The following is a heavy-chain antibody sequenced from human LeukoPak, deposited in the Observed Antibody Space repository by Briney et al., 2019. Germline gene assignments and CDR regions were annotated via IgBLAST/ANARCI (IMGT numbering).Heavy chain of an antibody. CDR3: ARAKDPGGYYYYYYMDV. J-gene: IGHJ6*03. CDR2: INHSGGT. CDR1: GGSFSGYY. D-gene: IGHD3-16*01. V-gene: IGHV4-34*01. Sequence: SETLSLTCAVYGGSFSGYYWSWIRQPPGKGLEWIGEINHSGGTKYNPSLKSRVTVSVDTSKNQFSLKLSSVTAADTAMYYCARAKDPGGYYYYYYMDVWGKGTTVTVSS.